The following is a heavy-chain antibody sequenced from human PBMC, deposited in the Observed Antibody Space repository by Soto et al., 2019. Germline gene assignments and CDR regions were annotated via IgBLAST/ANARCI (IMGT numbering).Heavy chain of an antibody. Sequence: GGSLRLSCAASGFTFSSYGMHWVRQAPGKGLEWVAVISYDGSNKYYADSVKGRFTISRDNSKNTLYLQMNSLRAEDTAVYYCAKVGVYSYGSNYYFDYWGQGTLVTVSS. D-gene: IGHD5-18*01. J-gene: IGHJ4*02. CDR1: GFTFSSYG. CDR2: ISYDGSNK. CDR3: AKVGVYSYGSNYYFDY. V-gene: IGHV3-30*18.